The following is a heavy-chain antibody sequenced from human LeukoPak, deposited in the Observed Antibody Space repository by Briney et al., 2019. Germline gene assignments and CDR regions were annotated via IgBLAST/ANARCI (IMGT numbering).Heavy chain of an antibody. D-gene: IGHD1-20*01. CDR2: INPNSGGT. CDR1: GYTFTGYY. J-gene: IGHJ5*02. CDR3: ARVGTITGSFDP. V-gene: IGHV1-2*02. Sequence: ASVKVSCKASGYTFTGYYMHWVRPAPGQGLEWMGWINPNSGGTNYAQKFQGRVTMTRDTSISTAYMELSRLRSDDTAVYYCARVGTITGSFDPWGQGTLVTVSS.